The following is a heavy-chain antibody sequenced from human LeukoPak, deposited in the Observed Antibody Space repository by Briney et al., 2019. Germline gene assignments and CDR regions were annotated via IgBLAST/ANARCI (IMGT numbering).Heavy chain of an antibody. CDR1: GYTFIDYN. D-gene: IGHD4-17*01. V-gene: IGHV1-69-2*01. J-gene: IGHJ4*02. CDR2: IDPEDGET. Sequence: ASVKISCKVSGYTFIDYNMHWVKQAPGKGLAWMGLIDPEDGETIYAERIQDRVTFTADTSTDTVYIEMRRLTSEDTAVYYCATLGGDLDYWAQGTLVTVSS. CDR3: ATLGGDLDY.